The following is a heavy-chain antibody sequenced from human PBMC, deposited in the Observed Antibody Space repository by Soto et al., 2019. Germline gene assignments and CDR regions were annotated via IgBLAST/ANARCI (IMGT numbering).Heavy chain of an antibody. CDR1: GFTFSDYY. Sequence: QVQLVESGGGLVKPGGSLRLSCAASGFTFSDYYMSWIRQAPGKGLEWVSYISSSGGSTYYADSVRGRFTISRDNSKNTLYLQMNSLRAEDTAVYYCAKVGHSTPFDYWGQGTLVTVSS. V-gene: IGHV3-11*01. D-gene: IGHD2-15*01. J-gene: IGHJ4*02. CDR2: ISSSGGST. CDR3: AKVGHSTPFDY.